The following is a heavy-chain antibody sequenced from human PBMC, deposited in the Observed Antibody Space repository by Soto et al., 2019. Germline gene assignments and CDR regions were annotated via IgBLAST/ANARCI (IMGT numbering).Heavy chain of an antibody. J-gene: IGHJ6*02. CDR3: AREAGDYYYYYGMDV. D-gene: IGHD6-19*01. CDR1: GFTFSSYA. CDR2: ISYDGSNK. V-gene: IGHV3-30-3*01. Sequence: QVQLVESGGGVVQPGRFLRLSCAASGFTFSSYAMHWVRQAPGKGLEWVAVISYDGSNKYYADSVKGRFTISRDNSKNTLYLQMNSLRAEDTAVYYCAREAGDYYYYYGMDVWGQGTTVTVSS.